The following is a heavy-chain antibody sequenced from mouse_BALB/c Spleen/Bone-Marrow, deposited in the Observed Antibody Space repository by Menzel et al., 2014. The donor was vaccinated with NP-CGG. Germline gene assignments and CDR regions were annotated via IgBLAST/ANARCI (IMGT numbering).Heavy chain of an antibody. CDR2: ISSGSSTV. CDR3: ARSGSSSGYFDY. V-gene: IGHV5-17*02. J-gene: IGHJ2*01. CDR1: GFTFSSFS. D-gene: IGHD1-1*01. Sequence: DVHLVESGGGLVQPGGSRKLSCAASGFTFSSFSMHWVRQAPEKGLEWVAYISSGSSTVYYADKVMGRFTISRDNPKNTLFLQMTSLRSEDTAMYYCARSGSSSGYFDYWGQGTTLTVSS.